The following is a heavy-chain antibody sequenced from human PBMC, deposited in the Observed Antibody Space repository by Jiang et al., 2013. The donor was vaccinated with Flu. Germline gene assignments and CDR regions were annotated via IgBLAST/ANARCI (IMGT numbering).Heavy chain of an antibody. Sequence: SSVKVSCKASGGTFSSYTISWVRQAPGQGLEWMGRIIPILGIANYAQKFQGRVTITADKSTSTAYMELSSLRSEDTAVYYCARGYGGNNWFDPRGQGTLVTVSS. D-gene: IGHD4-23*01. J-gene: IGHJ5*02. CDR3: ARGYGGNNWFDP. V-gene: IGHV1-69*02. CDR1: GGTFSSYT. CDR2: IIPILGIA.